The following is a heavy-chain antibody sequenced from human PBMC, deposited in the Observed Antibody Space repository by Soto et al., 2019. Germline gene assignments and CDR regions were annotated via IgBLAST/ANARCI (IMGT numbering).Heavy chain of an antibody. Sequence: QVQMEQSGAEVKKPGASVKVSCKASEYTFTSYDINWVRQATGQGLEWMGWMNHNSGNTGYAQKFQGRVIMTRNTSLSTAYMQLTSRTSEDPAVYYCARGFRIPSLIWFEPWGQGTLVTVSS. CDR3: ARGFRIPSLIWFEP. J-gene: IGHJ5*02. D-gene: IGHD2-21*01. V-gene: IGHV1-8*01. CDR1: EYTFTSYD. CDR2: MNHNSGNT.